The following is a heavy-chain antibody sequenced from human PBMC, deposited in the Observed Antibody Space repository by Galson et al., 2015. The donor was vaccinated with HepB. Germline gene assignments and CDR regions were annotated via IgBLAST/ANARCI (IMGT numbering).Heavy chain of an antibody. Sequence: SVKVSCKASGGTFSSYAISWVRQAPGQGLEWMGGIIPIFGTANYAQKFQGRVTITADESTSTAYMELSSLRSEDTAVYYCARGRDYYDSSGYLEYNWFDPWGQGTLVTVSS. V-gene: IGHV1-69*13. J-gene: IGHJ5*02. CDR3: ARGRDYYDSSGYLEYNWFDP. CDR2: IIPIFGTA. D-gene: IGHD3-22*01. CDR1: GGTFSSYA.